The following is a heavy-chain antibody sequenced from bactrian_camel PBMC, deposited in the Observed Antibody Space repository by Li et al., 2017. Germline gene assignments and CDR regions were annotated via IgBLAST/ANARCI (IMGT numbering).Heavy chain of an antibody. D-gene: IGHD7*01. CDR1: GFTFSGLA. J-gene: IGHJ6*01. CDR2: ITSSGGTP. CDR3: AASWDVTANAALSRMVSPEFGY. Sequence: VQLVESGGGLVQPGGSLRLSCATSGFTFSGLAMSWVRQAPGKGLEWVSLITSSGGTPLYADSVKGRFTISRDNAKNTLYLQLNDLTPEDSGTYRCAASWDVTANAALSRMVSPEFGYWGEGTQVTVS. V-gene: IGHV3S31*01.